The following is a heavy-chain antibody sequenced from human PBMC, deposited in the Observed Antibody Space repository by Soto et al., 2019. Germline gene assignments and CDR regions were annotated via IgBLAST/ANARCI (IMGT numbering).Heavy chain of an antibody. CDR3: ARANLWTAYYSGMDV. CDR1: GGSISSSNW. CDR2: IYHSGST. Sequence: KPSETLSLTCAVSGGSISSSNWWSWVRQPPGKGLEWIGEIYHSGSTNYNPSLKSRVTISVDKSKNQFSLKLSSVTAADTAVYYCARANLWTAYYSGMDVWGQGTTVXV. J-gene: IGHJ6*02. V-gene: IGHV4-4*02. D-gene: IGHD2-21*01.